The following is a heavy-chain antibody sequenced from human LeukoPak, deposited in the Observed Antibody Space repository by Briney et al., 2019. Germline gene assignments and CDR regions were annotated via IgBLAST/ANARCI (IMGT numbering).Heavy chain of an antibody. CDR3: ARLFRVVVPAANTHFDY. J-gene: IGHJ4*02. CDR2: ISNDGSNK. Sequence: GGSLRLSCAASGFTFSNHDMHWVRQSPGKGLDWVTVISNDGSNKYYADSVKGRFTISRDNSKNTLYLQMNSLRAEDTAVYYCARLFRVVVPAANTHFDYWGQGTLVTVSS. CDR1: GFTFSNHD. V-gene: IGHV3-30*01. D-gene: IGHD2-2*01.